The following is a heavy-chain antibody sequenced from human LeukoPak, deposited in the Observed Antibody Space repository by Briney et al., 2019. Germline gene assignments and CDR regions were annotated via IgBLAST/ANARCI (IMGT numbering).Heavy chain of an antibody. D-gene: IGHD5-24*01. CDR3: ARDLVLAAIRAGLDF. CDR1: GYTFTGYY. V-gene: IGHV1-2*02. CDR2: INPNSGGT. Sequence: VASVKVSCKASGYTFTGYYMHWVRQAPGQGLEWMGWINPNSGGTNYAQKFQGRVTMTRDMSTSTVYMELSSLRSEDTAVYYCARDLVLAAIRAGLDFWGQGTLVTVSS. J-gene: IGHJ4*02.